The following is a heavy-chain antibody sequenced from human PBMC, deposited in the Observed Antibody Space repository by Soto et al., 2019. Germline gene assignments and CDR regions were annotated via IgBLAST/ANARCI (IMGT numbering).Heavy chain of an antibody. J-gene: IGHJ5*02. CDR2: INPDNGNT. CDR3: ERGIPPGPIDP. Sequence: ASVKVSCKSSGYSFTRYTMNGVRQAPGQRLEWMGWINPDNGNTKSSQKFQDRVIITRDTSASTAYMDLCSLRSEDTAVYYCERGIPPGPIDPWGQAPLVTVSS. V-gene: IGHV1-3*01. D-gene: IGHD2-21*01. CDR1: GYSFTRYT.